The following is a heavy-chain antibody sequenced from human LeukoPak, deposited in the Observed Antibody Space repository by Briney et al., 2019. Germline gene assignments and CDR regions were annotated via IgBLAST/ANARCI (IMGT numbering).Heavy chain of an antibody. CDR1: GGSISSYY. V-gene: IGHV4-59*01. Sequence: SETLFLTCTVSGGSISSYYWSWIRQPPGKGLEWIGYIYYSGSTSYNPSLKSRVTISVDTSKNQFSLKLSPVTAADTAVYYCARGEDTAMVPYYWGQGTLVTVSS. D-gene: IGHD5-18*01. J-gene: IGHJ4*02. CDR2: IYYSGST. CDR3: ARGEDTAMVPYY.